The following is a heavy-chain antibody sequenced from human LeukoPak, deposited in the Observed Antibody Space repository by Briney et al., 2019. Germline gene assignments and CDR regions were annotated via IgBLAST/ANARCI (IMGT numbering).Heavy chain of an antibody. V-gene: IGHV3-11*04. Sequence: PGGSLRLSCATSGFTFTKHWMSWIRQAPGKGLEWVSYISSSGSTIYYADSVKGRFTISRDNAKNSLYLQMNSLRAEDTAVYYCARDYTVTILYYYYYYMDVWGKGTTVTVSS. CDR2: ISSSGSTI. CDR1: GFTFTKHW. J-gene: IGHJ6*03. D-gene: IGHD4-11*01. CDR3: ARDYTVTILYYYYYYMDV.